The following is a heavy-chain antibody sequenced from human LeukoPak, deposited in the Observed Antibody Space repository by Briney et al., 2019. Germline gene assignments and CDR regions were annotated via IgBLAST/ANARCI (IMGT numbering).Heavy chain of an antibody. CDR3: ARVVLRYFDWLSRYFDY. CDR1: GYTFTSYG. Sequence: ASVKVSCKASGYTFTSYGISWVRQAPGQGPEWMGWISAYNGNTNYAQKLQGRVTMTTDTSTSTAYMELRSLRSDDTAVYYCARVVLRYFDWLSRYFDYWGQGTLVTVSS. CDR2: ISAYNGNT. J-gene: IGHJ4*02. V-gene: IGHV1-18*04. D-gene: IGHD3-9*01.